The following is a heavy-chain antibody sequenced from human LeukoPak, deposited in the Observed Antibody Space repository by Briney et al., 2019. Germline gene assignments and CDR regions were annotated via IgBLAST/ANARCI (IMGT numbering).Heavy chain of an antibody. Sequence: SETLSLTCAVYGGSFSGYYWSWIRQPPGKGLEWIGQINHSGSTNYNPSLESRVTISVDTSKNQFSLKLSSVTAADTAVYYCAGSGWKNYYYYMDVWGKGTTVTVSS. CDR2: INHSGST. V-gene: IGHV4-34*01. J-gene: IGHJ6*03. D-gene: IGHD6-19*01. CDR3: AGSGWKNYYYYMDV. CDR1: GGSFSGYY.